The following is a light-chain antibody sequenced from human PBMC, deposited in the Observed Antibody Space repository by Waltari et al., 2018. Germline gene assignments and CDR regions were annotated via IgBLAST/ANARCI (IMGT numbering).Light chain of an antibody. V-gene: IGLV2-8*01. J-gene: IGLJ2*01. Sequence: QSALTQPPSASGSPGQSVTLSCTGTTNDIGSYAYVSWYQPHPGKAPKLIIYEVSNRPSGVSKRFSGSKSGSTASLTVSALQVEDEAIYYCSSYVASRIVFGGGTRLTVL. CDR1: TNDIGSYAY. CDR2: EVS. CDR3: SSYVASRIV.